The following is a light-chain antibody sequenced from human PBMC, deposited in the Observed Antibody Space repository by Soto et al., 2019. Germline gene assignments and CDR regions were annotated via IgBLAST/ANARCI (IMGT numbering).Light chain of an antibody. CDR3: QQSYSTPYI. CDR1: QSISRC. V-gene: IGKV1-39*01. J-gene: IGKJ2*01. CDR2: AAS. Sequence: DIQMTQSPSSLSASVGDRVTITCRASQSISRCLNWFQQKPGKAPKLLIYAASTLQSGVPSRFSGSGSGTDFTLTISSLQPEDFATYYCQQSYSTPYIFGQGTKLEIK.